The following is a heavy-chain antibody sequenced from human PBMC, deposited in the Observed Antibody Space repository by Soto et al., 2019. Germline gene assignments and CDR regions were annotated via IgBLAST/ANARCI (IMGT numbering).Heavy chain of an antibody. Sequence: PGGSLRLSCAASGFTFSSYGMHWVRRAPGKGLEWVAVISYDGSNKYYADSVKGRFTISRDNSKNTLYLQMNSLRAEDTAVYYCAKAMGGYYYDSSGYSSYYGMDVWGKWT. D-gene: IGHD3-22*01. CDR3: AKAMGGYYYDSSGYSSYYGMDV. J-gene: IGHJ6*04. CDR1: GFTFSSYG. V-gene: IGHV3-30*18. CDR2: ISYDGSNK.